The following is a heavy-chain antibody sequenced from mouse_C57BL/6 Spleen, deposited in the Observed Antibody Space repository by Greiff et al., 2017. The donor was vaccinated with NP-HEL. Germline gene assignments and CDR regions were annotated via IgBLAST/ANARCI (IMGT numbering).Heavy chain of an antibody. Sequence: EVQLHQSGPELVKPGASVKISCKASGYTFTDYYMNWVKQSHGKSLEWIGDINPNNGGTSYNQQFKGKATLTVDKSSSTAYMELRSLTSEDSAVYYCARRGYYGSSAWFAYWGQGTLVTVSA. D-gene: IGHD1-1*01. CDR2: INPNNGGT. V-gene: IGHV1-26*01. CDR3: ARRGYYGSSAWFAY. CDR1: GYTFTDYY. J-gene: IGHJ3*01.